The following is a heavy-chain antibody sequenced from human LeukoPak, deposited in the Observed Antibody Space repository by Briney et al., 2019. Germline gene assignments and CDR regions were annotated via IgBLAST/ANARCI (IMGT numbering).Heavy chain of an antibody. J-gene: IGHJ4*02. Sequence: PSETLSLTCAVYGGSFSGDYWSWLRQPPGKGLEWIGEINHSGSTNYNPSLKSRVTISVDTSKNQFSLKLSSVTAADTAVYYCARGSSIAARAFDYWGQGTLVTVSS. CDR1: GGSFSGDY. V-gene: IGHV4-34*01. CDR2: INHSGST. D-gene: IGHD6-6*01. CDR3: ARGSSIAARAFDY.